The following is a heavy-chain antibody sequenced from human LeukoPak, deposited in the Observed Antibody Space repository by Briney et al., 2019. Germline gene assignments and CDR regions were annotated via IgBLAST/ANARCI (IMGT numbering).Heavy chain of an antibody. J-gene: IGHJ4*02. Sequence: GGSLRLSCAASGFTFSNYWMHWVRQAPGKGLLWVSRISSDGSITDYADSVKGRFTISRDNAKNTLYLQMNSLSAEGTAVYYCARDGNWHFDYWGQGTLVTVSS. CDR1: GFTFSNYW. CDR2: ISSDGSIT. CDR3: ARDGNWHFDY. V-gene: IGHV3-74*01. D-gene: IGHD4-23*01.